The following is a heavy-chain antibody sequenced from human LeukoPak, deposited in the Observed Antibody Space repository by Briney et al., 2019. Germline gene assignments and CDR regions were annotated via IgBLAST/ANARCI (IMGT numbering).Heavy chain of an antibody. CDR2: IYTSGST. Sequence: SETLSLTCTVSGGSISSYYWSWIRQPAGKGLEWIGRIYTSGSTNYNPSLKSRVTMSVDTSKNQFSLKLSSVTAADTAVYYCARLAAAGPRTYYYYYGMDVWGQGTTVTVSS. CDR3: ARLAAAGPRTYYYYYGMDV. V-gene: IGHV4-4*07. CDR1: GGSISSYY. J-gene: IGHJ6*02. D-gene: IGHD6-13*01.